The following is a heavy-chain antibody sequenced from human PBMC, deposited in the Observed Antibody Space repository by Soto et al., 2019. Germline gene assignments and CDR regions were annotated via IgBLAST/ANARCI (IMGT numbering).Heavy chain of an antibody. V-gene: IGHV3-48*04. D-gene: IGHD5-12*01. CDR1: GFTFSSYS. Sequence: GGSLRLSCAASGFTFSSYSMNWVRQAPGKGLEWVSYISSSSSTIYKADSVKGRFIISRDNAKNSLNLQMYSLRAEDTAVYYCARDGTTIWLRWSENDYWGQGTLVTVSS. J-gene: IGHJ4*02. CDR3: ARDGTTIWLRWSENDY. CDR2: ISSSSSTI.